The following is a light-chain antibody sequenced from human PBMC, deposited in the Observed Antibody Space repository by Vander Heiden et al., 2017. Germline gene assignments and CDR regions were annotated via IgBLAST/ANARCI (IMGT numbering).Light chain of an antibody. CDR3: QQRSNWLWT. Sequence: ESVLTQSPATLSLSSGERAPLLCIASQRLSSYLAWYQQKPGQAPRLLIYDASYRATGIPARFSGSGSGTDFTLTISSLEPEDVAVYYCQQRSNWLWTFGQGTKVEIK. J-gene: IGKJ1*01. CDR2: DAS. V-gene: IGKV3-11*01. CDR1: QRLSSY.